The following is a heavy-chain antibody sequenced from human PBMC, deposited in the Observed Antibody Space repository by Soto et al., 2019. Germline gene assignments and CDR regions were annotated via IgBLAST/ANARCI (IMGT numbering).Heavy chain of an antibody. D-gene: IGHD6-19*01. CDR1: GFTFSGHA. J-gene: IGHJ6*02. CDR3: ARDGQSLAPHASDV. V-gene: IGHV3-33*01. CDR2: IWYDGSNK. Sequence: QVQVVESGGGVVQPGRSLRLSCTASGFTFSGHAMHWVRQPPGKGLEWVAQIWYDGSNKYYADSVKGRFTISRDNSKNTLYVQMDSLRVEDTAVYYCARDGQSLAPHASDVWGQGTSVTVSS.